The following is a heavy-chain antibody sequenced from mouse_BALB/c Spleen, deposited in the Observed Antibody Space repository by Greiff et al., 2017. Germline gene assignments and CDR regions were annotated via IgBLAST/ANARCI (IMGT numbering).Heavy chain of an antibody. CDR1: GYAFTNYL. J-gene: IGHJ2*01. V-gene: IGHV1-54*03. D-gene: IGHD1-1*01. CDR2: INPGSGGT. CDR3: AREGEIYYYGSSYYFDY. Sequence: QVHVKQSGAELVRPGTSVKVSCKASGYAFTNYLIEWVKQRPGQGLEWIGVINPGSGGTNYNEKFKGKATLTADKSSSTAYMQLSSLTSDDSAVYFCAREGEIYYYGSSYYFDYWGQGTTLTVSS.